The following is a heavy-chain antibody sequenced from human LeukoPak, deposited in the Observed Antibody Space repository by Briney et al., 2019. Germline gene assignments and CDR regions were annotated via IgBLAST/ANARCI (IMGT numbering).Heavy chain of an antibody. CDR2: ISSSGSTI. Sequence: GGSLRLSCAASGFTFSDYYMSWIRQAPGKGLEWVSYISSSGSTIYYADSGKVRFTISRDNAKNSLYLQMNSLRAEDTAVYYCARGSAPGAFDIWGQGTMVTVSS. CDR3: ARGSAPGAFDI. CDR1: GFTFSDYY. J-gene: IGHJ3*02. V-gene: IGHV3-11*04.